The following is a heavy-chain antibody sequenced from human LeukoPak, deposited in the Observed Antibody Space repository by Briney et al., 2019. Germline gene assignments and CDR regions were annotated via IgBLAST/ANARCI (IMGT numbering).Heavy chain of an antibody. J-gene: IGHJ4*02. Sequence: PSETLSLTCTVSGGSISSGSYYWSWIRQHPGKGLEWIGYINFSGSTDYNPSLKSRVTISVDTSKNQFSLKLSSVTAADTAVYYCARDYYGGNPGYYLEYWGQGTLVTVSS. CDR2: INFSGST. D-gene: IGHD4-23*01. CDR1: GGSISSGSYY. V-gene: IGHV4-31*03. CDR3: ARDYYGGNPGYYLEY.